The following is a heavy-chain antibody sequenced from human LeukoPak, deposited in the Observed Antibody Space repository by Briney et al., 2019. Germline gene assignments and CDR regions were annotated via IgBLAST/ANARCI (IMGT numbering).Heavy chain of an antibody. J-gene: IGHJ4*02. Sequence: GGSLRLSCTTSGFTFEDFAINWVRQAPGKGLEWVGFITSKPYGGTTEYAASVKGRFTISRDDSRSVAHLHMNSLKTDDTAVYYCARDRNYGSGRWPFDYWGQGTLVTVSS. CDR3: ARDRNYGSGRWPFDY. CDR2: ITSKPYGGTT. D-gene: IGHD3-10*01. CDR1: GFTFEDFA. V-gene: IGHV3-49*04.